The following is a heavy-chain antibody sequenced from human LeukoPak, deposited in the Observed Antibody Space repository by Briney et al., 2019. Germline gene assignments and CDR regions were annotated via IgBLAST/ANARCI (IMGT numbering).Heavy chain of an antibody. Sequence: GGSLRLSCAASGFNFSSYAMSWVRQAPGKGLEWVSLISGSGGSTYYADSVKGRFTISRDNSKNTLSLQINSLRAEDTAVFYCAKVRTGSGGYTYGVDYWGQGTLVTVSS. CDR1: GFNFSSYA. J-gene: IGHJ4*02. CDR2: ISGSGGST. D-gene: IGHD5-18*01. CDR3: AKVRTGSGGYTYGVDY. V-gene: IGHV3-23*01.